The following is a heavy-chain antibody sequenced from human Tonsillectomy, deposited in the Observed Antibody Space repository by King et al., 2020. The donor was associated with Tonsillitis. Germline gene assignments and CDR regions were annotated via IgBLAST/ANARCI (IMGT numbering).Heavy chain of an antibody. V-gene: IGHV1-8*01. CDR1: GYTFTNHD. CDR3: ASGFGSSPRNWFDP. CDR2: MNPNSGNT. Sequence: VQLVESGAEVKKPGAPVKVSCKASGYTFTNHDINWVRQAPGQGLEWLGWMNPNSGNTGYAQKFQGRVTMTRNNSKNTAYMELSSLKSDDTAIYYCASGFGSSPRNWFDPWGQGTLVTVSS. J-gene: IGHJ5*02. D-gene: IGHD6-13*01.